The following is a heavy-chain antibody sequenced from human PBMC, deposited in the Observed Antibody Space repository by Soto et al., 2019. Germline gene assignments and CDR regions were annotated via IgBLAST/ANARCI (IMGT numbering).Heavy chain of an antibody. J-gene: IGHJ6*03. CDR2: INHSGST. CDR3: ARGGDCSGGSCYYYYYYYMDV. Sequence: QVQLQQWGAGLLKPSETLSLTCAVYGGSFSGYYWSWIRQPPGKGLEWIGEINHSGSTNYNPSLKSLVTISVDTSKNQFSLKLSSVTAADTAVYYCARGGDCSGGSCYYYYYYYMDVWGKGTTVTVSS. V-gene: IGHV4-34*01. CDR1: GGSFSGYY. D-gene: IGHD2-15*01.